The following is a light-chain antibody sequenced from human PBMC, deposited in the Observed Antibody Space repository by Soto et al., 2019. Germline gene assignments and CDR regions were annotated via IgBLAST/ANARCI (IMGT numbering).Light chain of an antibody. J-gene: IGKJ1*01. CDR3: QQYSSYWT. Sequence: DIQMTQSPSTLSASVGDRVTITCRASQSISSWLAWYQQKPGKAPKLLIYDASSLEGGVPSKFSGSGSGTEFTLTISNLQPDDFATYYCQQYSSYWTSGQGSKVDI. CDR2: DAS. CDR1: QSISSW. V-gene: IGKV1-5*01.